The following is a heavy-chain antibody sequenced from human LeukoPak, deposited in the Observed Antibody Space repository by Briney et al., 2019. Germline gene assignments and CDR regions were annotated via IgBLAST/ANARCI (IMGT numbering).Heavy chain of an antibody. CDR1: GGSFSGYY. CDR3: ARGLSRGVVTPY. D-gene: IGHD4-23*01. CDR2: INHSGST. J-gene: IGHJ4*02. V-gene: IGHV4-34*01. Sequence: SETLSLTCAVYGGSFSGYYWSWIRQPPGKGLEWIGEINHSGSTNYNPSLKSRVTISVDTSKNQFSLKLSSVNAADTAVYYCARGLSRGVVTPYWGQGTLVTVSS.